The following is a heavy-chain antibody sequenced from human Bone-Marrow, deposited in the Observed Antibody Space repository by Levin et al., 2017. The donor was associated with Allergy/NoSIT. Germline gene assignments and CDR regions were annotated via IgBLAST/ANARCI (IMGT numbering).Heavy chain of an antibody. CDR3: ARDGDNTIVTSAIPLDR. CDR1: GFNFGNHG. J-gene: IGHJ5*02. V-gene: IGHV3-30*03. D-gene: IGHD2-21*02. Sequence: QAGGSLRLSCAASGFNFGNHGMHWVRQTPGKALEWLAVIIFDGSNAYYRESVKGRFTISRDNSENTLYLQMTSLRVEDTGVYFCARDGDNTIVTSAIPLDRWGKGTPVIVST. CDR2: IIFDGSNA.